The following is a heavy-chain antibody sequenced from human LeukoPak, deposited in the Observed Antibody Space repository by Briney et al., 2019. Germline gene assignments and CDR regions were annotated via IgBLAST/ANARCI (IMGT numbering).Heavy chain of an antibody. V-gene: IGHV1-69*06. CDR1: GGTFSSYA. Sequence: SVKVSCKASGGTFSSYAISWVRQAPGQGLECMGGIIPIFGTANYAQKFQGRVTITADKHTRTAYMEMSSLRSEDTGVYYCARVGLRGYSGYDWAYYFDYWGQGTLVTVSS. J-gene: IGHJ4*02. D-gene: IGHD5-12*01. CDR2: IIPIFGTA. CDR3: ARVGLRGYSGYDWAYYFDY.